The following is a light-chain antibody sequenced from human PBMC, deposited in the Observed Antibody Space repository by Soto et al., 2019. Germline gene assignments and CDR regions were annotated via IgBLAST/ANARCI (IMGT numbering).Light chain of an antibody. V-gene: IGKV1-5*01. CDR1: QSISNW. J-gene: IGKJ5*01. CDR3: QQYNSYPIT. Sequence: DSQMTQSPSTLSASVGDRVTLTCRASQSISNWLAWYQQKPGKAPKLLIYDASSLESGVPSRFSGSGSGTEFTLTISSLQPDDFATYYCQQYNSYPITFGQGTRLEIK. CDR2: DAS.